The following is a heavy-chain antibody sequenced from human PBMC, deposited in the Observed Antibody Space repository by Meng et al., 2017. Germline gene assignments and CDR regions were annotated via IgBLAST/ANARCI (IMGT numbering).Heavy chain of an antibody. D-gene: IGHD3-22*01. CDR3: ARDPAYYYDSSGYNDY. CDR1: GFTFSSYS. J-gene: IGHJ4*02. CDR2: ISSSSSYI. Sequence: GESLKISCAASGFTFSSYSMNWVRQAPGKGLEWVSSISSSSSYIYYVDSVKGRFTISRDNAKNSLYLQMNSLRAEDTAVYYCARDPAYYYDSSGYNDYWGQGTLVTVSS. V-gene: IGHV3-21*01.